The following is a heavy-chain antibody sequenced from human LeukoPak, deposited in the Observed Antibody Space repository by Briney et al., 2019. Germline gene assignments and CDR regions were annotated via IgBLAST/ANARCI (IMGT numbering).Heavy chain of an antibody. CDR1: GYSLSSGYY. V-gene: IGHV4-38-2*01. CDR3: ARSPSRYNWNFDY. D-gene: IGHD1-20*01. Sequence: SETLSLTCAVSGYSLSSGYYWGWIRQPPGKGLEWIGSIYQSGNSFQKSSLKSRLTLSVDTSKNHFSLKVRSVTAADTAVYYCARSPSRYNWNFDYWGQGILVIVSS. CDR2: IYQSGNS. J-gene: IGHJ4*02.